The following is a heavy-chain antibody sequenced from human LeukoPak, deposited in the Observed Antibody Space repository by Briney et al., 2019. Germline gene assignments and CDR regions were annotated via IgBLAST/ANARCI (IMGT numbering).Heavy chain of an antibody. CDR1: GFTFSSYW. CDR3: ARDRGYTFDI. J-gene: IGHJ3*02. Sequence: GGSLRLSCEASGFTFSSYWMHWVRQAPGKGLVWVSLIKSDGSTNYADSVKGRFTISRDNAKNTLYLQMNSLRAEDTAAYYCARDRGYTFDIWGQGTMLPVSS. V-gene: IGHV3-74*01. CDR2: IKSDGST. D-gene: IGHD1-1*01.